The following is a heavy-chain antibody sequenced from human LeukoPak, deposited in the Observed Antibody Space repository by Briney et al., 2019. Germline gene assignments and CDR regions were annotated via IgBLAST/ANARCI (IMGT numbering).Heavy chain of an antibody. CDR1: GGSISSATYY. D-gene: IGHD1-26*01. CDR2: IYTSGST. Sequence: PSETLSLTCTVSGGSISSATYYWNWIRQPAGKGLEWIGRIYTSGSTNYNPSLKSRVTISVDTSKNQFSLKLTSVTAADTAVYYCARHSPVGIFYFDYWGQGTLVTVSS. CDR3: ARHSPVGIFYFDY. J-gene: IGHJ4*02. V-gene: IGHV4-61*02.